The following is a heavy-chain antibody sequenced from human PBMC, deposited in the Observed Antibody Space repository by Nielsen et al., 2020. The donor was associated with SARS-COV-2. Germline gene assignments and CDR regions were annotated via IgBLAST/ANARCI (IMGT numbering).Heavy chain of an antibody. CDR2: ISAYNGNT. J-gene: IGHJ5*02. CDR3: ARGLGRQYNWFDP. V-gene: IGHV1-18*01. Sequence: ASFQDFCNASGYTFISYGISRVRQAPGQGLEWMGWISAYNGNTNYAQKLQGRVTMTTDTSTSTAYMELRSLRSDDTAVYYCARGLGRQYNWFDPWGQGTLVTVSS. D-gene: IGHD1-1*01. CDR1: GYTFISYG.